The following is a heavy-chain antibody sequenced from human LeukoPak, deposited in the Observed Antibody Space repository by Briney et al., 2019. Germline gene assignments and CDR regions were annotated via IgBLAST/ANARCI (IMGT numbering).Heavy chain of an antibody. CDR3: AKRAGWGFDY. Sequence: PGGSLRLSCAATGVIFSTYAMSWVRQAPGKGLEWVSSIFGSGDSTYYADSVKGRFTISRDNPKMMLYLQMNGLRAEDTAIYYCAKRAGWGFDYWGQGTLVTVFS. CDR1: GVIFSTYA. J-gene: IGHJ4*02. D-gene: IGHD7-27*01. CDR2: IFGSGDST. V-gene: IGHV3-23*01.